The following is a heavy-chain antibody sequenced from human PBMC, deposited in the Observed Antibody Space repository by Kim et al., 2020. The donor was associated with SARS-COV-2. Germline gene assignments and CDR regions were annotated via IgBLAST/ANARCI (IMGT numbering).Heavy chain of an antibody. J-gene: IGHJ4*02. CDR2: INHSGST. D-gene: IGHD6-13*01. Sequence: SETLSLTCAVYGGSFSGYYWSWIRQPPGKGLEWIGEINHSGSTNYNPSLKSRVTISVDTSKNQFSLKLSSVTAADTAVYYCARDDNIGHASRGAAAPGSSGSWVFWGQGTLVTVSS. CDR3: ARDDNIGHASRGAAAPGSSGSWVF. CDR1: GGSFSGYY. V-gene: IGHV4-34*01.